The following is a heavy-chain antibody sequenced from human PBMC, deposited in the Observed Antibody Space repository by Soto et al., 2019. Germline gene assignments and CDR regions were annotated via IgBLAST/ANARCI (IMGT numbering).Heavy chain of an antibody. V-gene: IGHV1-69*01. CDR2: IKPAIGSA. CDR1: GDIFTTYA. Sequence: QVQVVQSGAEVKEPGSSVKVSCKASGDIFTTYAINWVRQAPGQGLVWMGGIKPAIGSANYAPTVQGRITITADDLTATAYMDLTSLTSEDTAVYYCARGLLVGHETVDYWGQGTLVTVSS. D-gene: IGHD1-26*01. J-gene: IGHJ4*02. CDR3: ARGLLVGHETVDY.